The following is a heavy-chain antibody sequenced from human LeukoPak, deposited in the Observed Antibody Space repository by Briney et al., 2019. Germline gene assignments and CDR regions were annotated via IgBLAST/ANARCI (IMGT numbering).Heavy chain of an antibody. CDR3: VHSGWSD. Sequence: GGSLRLSCVASGLIFSNYWMIWVRQAPGKGLEWVANIKYDGSEKHYLDSVKGRFTISRDNAKNSVFLQMNSLTAEDTAVYFSVHSGWSDWGQGTLVTVSS. V-gene: IGHV3-7*01. CDR1: GLIFSNYW. D-gene: IGHD6-19*01. CDR2: IKYDGSEK. J-gene: IGHJ4*02.